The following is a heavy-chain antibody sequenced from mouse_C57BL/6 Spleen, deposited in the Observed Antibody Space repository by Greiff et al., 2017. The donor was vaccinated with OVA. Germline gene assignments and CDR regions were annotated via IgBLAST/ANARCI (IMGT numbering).Heavy chain of an antibody. CDR3: AREGLLRPYAMDY. CDR2: INPRNGGT. CDR1: GYTFTSYW. D-gene: IGHD2-3*01. V-gene: IGHV1-53*01. J-gene: IGHJ4*01. Sequence: VQLQQPGTELVKPGASVKLSCKASGYTFTSYWMHWVKQRPGQGLEWMGNINPRNGGTNYNEKFKSKATLTVDKSSSTAYMQLSSLTSEDSAVYYCAREGLLRPYAMDYWGQGTSVTVSS.